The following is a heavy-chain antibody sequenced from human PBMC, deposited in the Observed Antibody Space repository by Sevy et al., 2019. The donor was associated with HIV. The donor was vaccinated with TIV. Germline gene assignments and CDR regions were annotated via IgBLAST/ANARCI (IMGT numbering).Heavy chain of an antibody. CDR1: GFTFSANW. J-gene: IGHJ4*02. CDR2: IKGDGSDK. D-gene: IGHD3-16*01. V-gene: IGHV3-7*01. CDR3: AHETFGRFES. Sequence: GGSLRLSCAASGFTFSANWMNWVRQAPGKGLEWVANIKGDGSDKHYVDSVEGRFTISSDNAKNLLYLQMNGLRVEDTAVYYCAHETFGRFESWGQGTLVTVSS.